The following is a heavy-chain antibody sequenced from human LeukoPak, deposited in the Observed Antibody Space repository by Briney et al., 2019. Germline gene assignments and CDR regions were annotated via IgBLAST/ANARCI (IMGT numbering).Heavy chain of an antibody. D-gene: IGHD6-13*01. CDR2: ISGSGGST. CDR1: GFTFSSYA. Sequence: GGSLRLSCAAPGFTFSSYAMSWVRQAPGKGLEWVSAISGSGGSTYYADSVKGRFTISRDNSKNMLHLQMSSLRAEDTAVYYCATLSDAIAAAGTRNYWGQGTLVTVSS. CDR3: ATLSDAIAAAGTRNY. V-gene: IGHV3-23*01. J-gene: IGHJ4*02.